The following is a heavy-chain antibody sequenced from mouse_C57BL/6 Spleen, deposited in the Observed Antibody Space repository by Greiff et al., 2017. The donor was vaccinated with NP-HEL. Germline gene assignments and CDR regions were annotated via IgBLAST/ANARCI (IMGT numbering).Heavy chain of an antibody. J-gene: IGHJ2*01. D-gene: IGHD1-1*01. Sequence: EVKLQESGEGLVKPGGSLKLSCAASGFTFSSYAMSWVRQTPEKRLEWVAYISSGGDYIYYADTVKGRFTISRDNARNTLYLQMSSLKSEDTAMYYCTRDRYYGSSPWYFDYWGQGTTLTVSS. CDR2: ISSGGDYI. V-gene: IGHV5-9-1*02. CDR3: TRDRYYGSSPWYFDY. CDR1: GFTFSSYA.